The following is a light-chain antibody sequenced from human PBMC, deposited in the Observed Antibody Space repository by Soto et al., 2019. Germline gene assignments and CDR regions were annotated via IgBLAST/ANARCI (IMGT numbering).Light chain of an antibody. CDR1: SSDVGGYNS. Sequence: QSALTQPASVSGSPGQSVTISCTGTSSDVGGYNSVSWYQQHPGKAPKLMIYDVSNRPSGVSDRFSGSKSGNTASPTISGLQAEDEADYYCGSYTRSSTLVVFGGGTQLTVL. V-gene: IGLV2-14*01. CDR3: GSYTRSSTLVV. CDR2: DVS. J-gene: IGLJ2*01.